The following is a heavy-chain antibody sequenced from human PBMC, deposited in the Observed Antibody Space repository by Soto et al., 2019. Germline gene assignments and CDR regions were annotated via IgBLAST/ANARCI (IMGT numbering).Heavy chain of an antibody. CDR1: GYTFTSYY. Sequence: QVQLVQSGAEVKKPGASVKVSCKASGYTFTSYYMHWVRQAPGQGLEWMGIINPSGGSTSYAQKLQGRVTMTRDTSTSTVYMELSSLRSEDTAVYYCALHLTGYLQLPGGIWGQGTLVTVSP. J-gene: IGHJ4*02. CDR2: INPSGGST. CDR3: ALHLTGYLQLPGGI. D-gene: IGHD3-9*01. V-gene: IGHV1-46*04.